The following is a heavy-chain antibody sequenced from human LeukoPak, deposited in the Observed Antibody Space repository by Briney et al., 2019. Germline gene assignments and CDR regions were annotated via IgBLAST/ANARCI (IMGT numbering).Heavy chain of an antibody. CDR3: ARDRKHSSGWYAYSEFDY. V-gene: IGHV1-18*01. CDR2: ISAYNGNT. CDR1: GYTFTCYG. D-gene: IGHD6-19*01. J-gene: IGHJ4*02. Sequence: ASVKVSCKASGYTFTCYGISWVRQAPGQGLEWMGWISAYNGNTNYAQKLQGRVTMTTDTSTSTAYMELRSLRSDDTAVYYCARDRKHSSGWYAYSEFDYWGQGTLVTVSS.